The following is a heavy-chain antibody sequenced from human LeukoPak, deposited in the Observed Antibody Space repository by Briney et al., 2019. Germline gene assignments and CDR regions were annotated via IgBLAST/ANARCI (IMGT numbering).Heavy chain of an antibody. Sequence: GSLRLSCAASGFTFSSYGMHWVRQAPGKGLEWVAFIRYDGSNKYYADSVKGRFTISRDNSKNTLYLQMNSLRAEDTAVYYCANADIVAVIAAADPFDYWGQGTLVTVSS. CDR1: GFTFSSYG. J-gene: IGHJ4*02. V-gene: IGHV3-30*02. CDR3: ANADIVAVIAAADPFDY. D-gene: IGHD2-15*01. CDR2: IRYDGSNK.